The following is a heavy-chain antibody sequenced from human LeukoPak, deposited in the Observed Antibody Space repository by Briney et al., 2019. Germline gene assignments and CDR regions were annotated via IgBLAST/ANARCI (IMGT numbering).Heavy chain of an antibody. CDR2: ISGSGGST. Sequence: PGGSLRLSCAASGFTFSSYGMHWVRQAPGKGLEWVSAISGSGGSTYYADSVKGRFTISRDNSKNTLYLQMNSLRAEDTAVYYCAKGLYEKQKFDYWGQGTLVTVSS. J-gene: IGHJ4*02. CDR1: GFTFSSYG. CDR3: AKGLYEKQKFDY. V-gene: IGHV3-23*01. D-gene: IGHD2-8*01.